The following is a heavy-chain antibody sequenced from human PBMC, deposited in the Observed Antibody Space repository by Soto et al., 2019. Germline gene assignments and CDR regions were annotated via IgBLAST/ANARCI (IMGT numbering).Heavy chain of an antibody. Sequence: PSETLSLTCAVSSGSISSSNWWSWVRQPPGKGLEWIGEIYHSGSTNYNPSVKSRVTISVDTYKKQFSLKLSSVTAADTAVYYCATSYYNFWSGYYLAYFDYWGQGTLVTVSS. CDR2: IYHSGST. J-gene: IGHJ4*02. CDR1: SGSISSSNW. V-gene: IGHV4-4*02. CDR3: ATSYYNFWSGYYLAYFDY. D-gene: IGHD3-3*01.